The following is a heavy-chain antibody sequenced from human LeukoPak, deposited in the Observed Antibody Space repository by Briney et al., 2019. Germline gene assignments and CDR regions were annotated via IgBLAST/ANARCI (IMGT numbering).Heavy chain of an antibody. V-gene: IGHV4-38-2*01. Sequence: SETLSLTCAVSGYSISSGYYWGWIRQPPGKGLEWIGSIYHSGSTYYNPSLKSRVTVSVDTSKNQFSLKLSSVTAADTAVYYCGGESGIHTLDYWGQGTLVTVSS. CDR1: GYSISSGYY. CDR2: IYHSGST. D-gene: IGHD6-25*01. CDR3: GGESGIHTLDY. J-gene: IGHJ4*02.